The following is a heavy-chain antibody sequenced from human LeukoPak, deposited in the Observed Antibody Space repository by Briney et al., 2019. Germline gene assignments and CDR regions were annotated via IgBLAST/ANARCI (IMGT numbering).Heavy chain of an antibody. J-gene: IGHJ5*02. CDR2: INHSGST. V-gene: IGHV4-34*01. CDR3: ARVRQWLVMGFDP. Sequence: SETLSLTCAVYGGSLSGYYWSWIRQPPGKGLEWIGEINHSGSTNYNPSLKSRVTISVDTSKNQFSLKLSSVTAADTAVYYCARVRQWLVMGFDPWGQGTLVTVSS. CDR1: GGSLSGYY. D-gene: IGHD6-19*01.